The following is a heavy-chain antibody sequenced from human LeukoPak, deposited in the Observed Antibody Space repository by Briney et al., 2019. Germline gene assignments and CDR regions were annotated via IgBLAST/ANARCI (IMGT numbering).Heavy chain of an antibody. CDR3: AISQGSYYDTSGYLGGDY. D-gene: IGHD3-22*01. CDR2: ISAYSGNT. V-gene: IGHV1-18*01. CDR1: GYTFTNYG. J-gene: IGHJ4*02. Sequence: ASVKVSCKASGYTFTNYGIFWVRQAPGQGLEWMGWISAYSGNTNYAQKLQGRVTMTTETSPSTAYMELESLGSDDTAVYYCAISQGSYYDTSGYLGGDYWGQGTLVTVPS.